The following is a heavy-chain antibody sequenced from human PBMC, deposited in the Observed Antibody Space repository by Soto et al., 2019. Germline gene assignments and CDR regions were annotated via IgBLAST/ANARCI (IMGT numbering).Heavy chain of an antibody. CDR3: TTGGNYFGSGSCVRDY. CDR2: SKGVPDGSKT. Sequence: PAGSLTLSCAASGVNFNNAYMGWVSQAPGKGLEWLGRSKGVPDGSKTDYAAQVKGSYTISRDDSQSIMYLQMDRLRSEDSVIYYCTTGGNYFGSGSCVRDYWGLGTVVPVFS. V-gene: IGHV3-15*01. CDR1: GVNFNNAY. D-gene: IGHD3-10*01. J-gene: IGHJ4*02.